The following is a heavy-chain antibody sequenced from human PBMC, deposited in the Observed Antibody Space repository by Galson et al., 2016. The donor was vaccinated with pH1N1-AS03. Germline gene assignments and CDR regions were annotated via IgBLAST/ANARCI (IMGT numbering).Heavy chain of an antibody. Sequence: SLRLSCAASGSAFNKFWMHWVRQAPGKGLEWVSQIDTDGTSATYADSVKGRFTTSRDNAKNTLYLQMNSLRDEDTAVYYCASDGVFDHKSAFDFWGQGTMVTVSS. CDR3: ASDGVFDHKSAFDF. D-gene: IGHD3-9*01. CDR1: GSAFNKFW. CDR2: IDTDGTSA. V-gene: IGHV3-74*03. J-gene: IGHJ3*01.